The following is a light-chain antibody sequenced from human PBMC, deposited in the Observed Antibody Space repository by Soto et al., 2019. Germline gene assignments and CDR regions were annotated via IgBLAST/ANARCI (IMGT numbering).Light chain of an antibody. Sequence: EIVMTQSPATLSVSPGVSATLSFRSSQHVSSNFAWYRQKPGQAPTLLIYRASTRATGIPARFSGSGSGTEFTLTISSLQSEDFAVYYCQQYNNWPYTFGQGTKLEIK. V-gene: IGKV3-15*01. CDR1: QHVSSN. CDR3: QQYNNWPYT. CDR2: RAS. J-gene: IGKJ2*01.